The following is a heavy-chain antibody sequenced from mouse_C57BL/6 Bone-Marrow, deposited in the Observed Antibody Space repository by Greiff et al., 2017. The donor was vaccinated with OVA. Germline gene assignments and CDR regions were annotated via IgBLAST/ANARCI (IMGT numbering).Heavy chain of an antibody. J-gene: IGHJ3*01. D-gene: IGHD1-1*02. V-gene: IGHV6-6*01. CDR2: IRNKANNHAT. CDR3: SRRSVLCREDWMAY. Sequence: EVKLVESGGGLVQPGGSMKLSCAASGFTFSDACMDWVRQSPEKGLEWVAEIRNKANNHATYYAESVKGRFTISREESKSSVYLQMNSLRAEDTGIYYCSRRSVLCREDWMAYWGQGTLVTVSA. CDR1: GFTFSDAC.